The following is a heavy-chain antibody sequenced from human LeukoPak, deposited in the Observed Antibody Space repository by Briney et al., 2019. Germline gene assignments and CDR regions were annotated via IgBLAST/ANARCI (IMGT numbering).Heavy chain of an antibody. CDR2: IYSGGST. Sequence: GGSLRLSCAAAGFTVSSNYMSWVRQAPGKGLEWVSVIYSGGSTYYADSVKGRFTISRDNSKNTLYLQMNSLRAEDTAVYYCASGDDYDYHFDYWGQGTLVTVSS. J-gene: IGHJ4*02. CDR1: GFTVSSNY. CDR3: ASGDDYDYHFDY. D-gene: IGHD5-12*01. V-gene: IGHV3-66*02.